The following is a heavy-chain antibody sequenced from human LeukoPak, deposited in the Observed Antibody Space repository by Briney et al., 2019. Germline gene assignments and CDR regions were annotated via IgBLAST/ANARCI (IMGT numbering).Heavy chain of an antibody. CDR2: ISGSGGST. CDR1: GFTFSTYA. CDR3: ARDQVAVAGTGYYYYYYGMDV. V-gene: IGHV3-23*01. Sequence: GGSLRLSCAASGFTFSTYAMTWVRRAPGKGLEWVSAISGSGGSTYYADSVKGRFTISRDNAKNSLYLQMNSLRAEDTAVYYRARDQVAVAGTGYYYYYYGMDVWGQGTTVTVSS. J-gene: IGHJ6*02. D-gene: IGHD6-19*01.